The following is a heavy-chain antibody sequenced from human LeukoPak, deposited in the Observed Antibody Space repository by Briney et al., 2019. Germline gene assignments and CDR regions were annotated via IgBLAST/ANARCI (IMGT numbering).Heavy chain of an antibody. CDR3: ARDFGLGTGHDAFDI. J-gene: IGHJ3*02. Sequence: SVNVSCKASGGTFSSYAISWVRQAPGQGLEWMGRIIPIFGTANYAQKFQGRVTITTDESTSTAYMELSSLRSEDTGVYYCARDFGLGTGHDAFDIWGQGTMVTVSS. CDR1: GGTFSSYA. V-gene: IGHV1-69*05. CDR2: IIPIFGTA. D-gene: IGHD3-10*01.